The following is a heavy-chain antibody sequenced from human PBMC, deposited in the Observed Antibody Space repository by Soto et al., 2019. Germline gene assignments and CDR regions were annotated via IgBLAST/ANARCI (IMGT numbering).Heavy chain of an antibody. CDR1: GFTFSSYG. J-gene: IGHJ4*02. CDR3: AKDREYSSSWPYFDY. CDR2: ISYDGSNK. D-gene: IGHD6-13*01. V-gene: IGHV3-30*18. Sequence: GGSLRLSCAASGFTFSSYGMHWVRQAPGKGLEWVAVISYDGSNKYYADSVKGRFTISRDNSKNTLYLQMNSLRAEDTAVYYCAKDREYSSSWPYFDYWGQGTLVTVFS.